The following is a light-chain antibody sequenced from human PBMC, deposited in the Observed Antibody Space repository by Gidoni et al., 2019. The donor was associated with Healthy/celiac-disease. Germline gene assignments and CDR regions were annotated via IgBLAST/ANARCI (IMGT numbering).Light chain of an antibody. V-gene: IGLV2-14*01. J-gene: IGLJ3*02. Sequence: QSALTQPASVSGSPGQSITISCTGSSSDFGSDNRVSWYQQTPGTAPTLMISEVRNRPSGVSNRFSGSKSGNTASLTISGLQAEDEADYYCSSFTSSSTWVFGGGTKLTVL. CDR3: SSFTSSSTWV. CDR1: SSDFGSDNR. CDR2: EVR.